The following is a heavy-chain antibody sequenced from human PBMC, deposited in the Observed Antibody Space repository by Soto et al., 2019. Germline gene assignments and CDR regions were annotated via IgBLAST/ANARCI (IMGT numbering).Heavy chain of an antibody. V-gene: IGHV4-34*01. CDR2: INHSGST. CDR3: ARDKITGLFDY. Sequence: PSETLSLISTVSGGSISSFYWNWIRQPPGKGLEWIGEINHSGSTNYNPSLKSRVTISVDTSKNQFSLKLTSVTAADTAVYYCARDKITGLFDYWGQGTQVTVSS. J-gene: IGHJ4*02. CDR1: GGSISSFY. D-gene: IGHD2-8*02.